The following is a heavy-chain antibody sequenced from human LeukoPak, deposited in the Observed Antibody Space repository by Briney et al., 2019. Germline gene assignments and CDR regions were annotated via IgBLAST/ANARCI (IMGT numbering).Heavy chain of an antibody. CDR2: ISAYNGNT. CDR1: GYTFTSYD. J-gene: IGHJ4*02. V-gene: IGHV1-18*01. Sequence: ASVKVSCKASGYTFTSYDINWVRQATGQGLEWMGWISAYNGNTNYAQKLQGRVTMTTDTSTSTAYMELRSLRADDTAVYYCARSEEGELFPDYWGQGTLVTVSS. CDR3: ARSEEGELFPDY. D-gene: IGHD3-10*01.